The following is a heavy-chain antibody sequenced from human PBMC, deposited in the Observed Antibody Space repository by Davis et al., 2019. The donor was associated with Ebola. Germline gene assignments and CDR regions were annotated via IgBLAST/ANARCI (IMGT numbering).Heavy chain of an antibody. D-gene: IGHD2-15*01. J-gene: IGHJ6*04. CDR3: AKGGDIVVVVAATLDYYGMDV. Sequence: PGGSLRLSCVASGFTFSRYDMHWVRQATGKGLEWVAGIGPAGDSNYPVSVKGRFTISRDNSKNTLYLQMNSLRAEDTAVYYCAKGGDIVVVVAATLDYYGMDVWGKGTTVTVSS. CDR1: GFTFSRYD. CDR2: IGPAGDS. V-gene: IGHV3-13*01.